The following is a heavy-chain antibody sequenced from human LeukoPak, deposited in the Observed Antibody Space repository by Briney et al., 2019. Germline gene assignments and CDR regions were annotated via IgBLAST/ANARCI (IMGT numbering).Heavy chain of an antibody. J-gene: IGHJ4*02. Sequence: PSETLSLTCAVYGGSFSGYYWSWIRQPPGKGLEWIGEINHSGSTNYNPSLKSRVTISVDTSKNQFSLKLSSVTAADTAVYYCARNPGPYTPADYWGQGTLVTVSS. V-gene: IGHV4-34*01. D-gene: IGHD2-2*02. CDR3: ARNPGPYTPADY. CDR2: INHSGST. CDR1: GGSFSGYY.